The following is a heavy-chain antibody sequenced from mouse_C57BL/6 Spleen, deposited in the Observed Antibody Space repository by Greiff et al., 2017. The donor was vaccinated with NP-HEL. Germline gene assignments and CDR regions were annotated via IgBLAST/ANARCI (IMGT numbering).Heavy chain of an antibody. D-gene: IGHD2-2*01. CDR2: INPSTGGT. Sequence: VQLQQSGPELVKPGASVKISCKASGYSFTGYYMNWVKQSPEKSLEWIGEINPSTGGTTYNQKFKAKATLTVDKSSSTAYMQLKSLTSEDSAVYYCARRGYDGDFDYWGQGTTLTVSS. V-gene: IGHV1-42*01. J-gene: IGHJ2*01. CDR3: ARRGYDGDFDY. CDR1: GYSFTGYY.